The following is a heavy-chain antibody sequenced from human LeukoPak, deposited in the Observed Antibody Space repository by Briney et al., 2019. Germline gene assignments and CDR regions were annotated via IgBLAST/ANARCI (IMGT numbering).Heavy chain of an antibody. V-gene: IGHV3-23*01. CDR3: ARDRLWLLNYMDV. CDR1: GFTFSSYG. Sequence: GGSLRLSCAASGFTFSSYGTSWVRQAPGKGLEWVSAISGSGGSTYYADSVKGRFTISRDNAKNSLYLQMNSLRAEDTAVYYCARDRLWLLNYMDVWGKGTTVTVSS. CDR2: ISGSGGST. J-gene: IGHJ6*03. D-gene: IGHD3-22*01.